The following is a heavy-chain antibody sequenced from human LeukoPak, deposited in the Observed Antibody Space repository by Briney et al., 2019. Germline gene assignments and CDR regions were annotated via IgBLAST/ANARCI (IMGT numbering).Heavy chain of an antibody. J-gene: IGHJ3*02. CDR1: GFTFSDYY. CDR2: ISSSGSTI. V-gene: IGHV3-11*04. CDR3: ARTSLAREEWEPQDI. D-gene: IGHD1-26*01. Sequence: PGGSLRLSCAASGFTFSDYYMSWIRQAPGKGLEWVSYISSSGSTIYYADSVKGRFTISRDNAKNSLSLQMNSLRADDTAVHYCARTSLAREEWEPQDIWGQGTMVTVSS.